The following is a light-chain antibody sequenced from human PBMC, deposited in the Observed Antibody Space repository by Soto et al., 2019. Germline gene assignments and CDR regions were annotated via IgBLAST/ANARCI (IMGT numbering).Light chain of an antibody. CDR2: VFS. V-gene: IGLV2-14*03. J-gene: IGLJ1*01. Sequence: QSALTQPASVSGSPGQSITISCTGTTSDVGGYDYVFLYQQHPRTAPTLLIFVFSSRPSGFSCRFSGSRSANSASLTISGLDAEEEADYYCSSFTKSSPYVFGAGTKLTVL. CDR1: TSDVGGYDY. CDR3: SSFTKSSPYV.